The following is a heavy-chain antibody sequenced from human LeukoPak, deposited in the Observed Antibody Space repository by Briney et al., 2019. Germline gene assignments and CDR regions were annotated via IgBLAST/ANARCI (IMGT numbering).Heavy chain of an antibody. CDR3: ARMYYHDSSDYYWAPDY. Sequence: GGSLRLSCAASGFAFSSYWMSWVRQAPGKGLEWVANIKEDGSEKYYVDSVKGRFIISRDNAKNSLYLQMNSLRAEDTAVYYCARMYYHDSSDYYWAPDYWGQGTLVTVSS. V-gene: IGHV3-7*01. D-gene: IGHD3-22*01. CDR2: IKEDGSEK. CDR1: GFAFSSYW. J-gene: IGHJ4*02.